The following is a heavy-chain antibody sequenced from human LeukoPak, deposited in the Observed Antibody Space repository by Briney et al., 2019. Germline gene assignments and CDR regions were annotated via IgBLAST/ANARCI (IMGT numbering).Heavy chain of an antibody. Sequence: ASVKVSCKASGYTFTGYYMHWVRQAPGQGLEWMGWINPNSGGTNYAQKFQGRVTMTRDTSISTAYMELSRLRSDDTAVYYCARDVSDYHILTAYTSDMAYWGQGTLDTVSS. CDR1: GYTFTGYY. V-gene: IGHV1-2*02. J-gene: IGHJ4*02. CDR3: ARDVSDYHILTAYTSDMAY. CDR2: INPNSGGT. D-gene: IGHD3-9*01.